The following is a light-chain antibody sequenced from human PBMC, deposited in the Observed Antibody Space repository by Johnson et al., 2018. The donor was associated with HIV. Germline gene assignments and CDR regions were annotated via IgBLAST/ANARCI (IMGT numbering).Light chain of an antibody. CDR2: ENN. V-gene: IGLV1-51*02. CDR1: SSNIGKNY. J-gene: IGLJ1*01. Sequence: QSALTQPPSVSAAPGQMVSISCSGSSSNIGKNYVSWYQQFPGTAPKLLIHENNKRPSGIPDRFSGSKSGTSATLGITGLQPGDEADYYCGTWDSSLSTYVFGTGTKVTVL. CDR3: GTWDSSLSTYV.